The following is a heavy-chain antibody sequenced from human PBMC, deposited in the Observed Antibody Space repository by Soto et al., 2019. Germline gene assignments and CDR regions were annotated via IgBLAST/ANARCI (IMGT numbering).Heavy chain of an antibody. Sequence: LRLSCAASGFTFNTYGMHWVRQAPGKGPEWVAVISYDGSEKYYVDSVKGRFTISKDNSKNTLYLQMNSLRPEDTAVYYCAKSPNFYCSSPNCYKYYFDHWGQGTRVTVSS. CDR2: ISYDGSEK. CDR1: GFTFNTYG. CDR3: AKSPNFYCSSPNCYKYYFDH. D-gene: IGHD2-2*02. V-gene: IGHV3-30*18. J-gene: IGHJ4*02.